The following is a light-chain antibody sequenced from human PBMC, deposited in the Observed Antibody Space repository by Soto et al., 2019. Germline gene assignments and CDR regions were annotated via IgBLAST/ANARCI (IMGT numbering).Light chain of an antibody. CDR2: ATS. V-gene: IGKV3-11*01. CDR1: QSVAGN. CDR3: QQRSSWPFT. J-gene: IGKJ3*01. Sequence: EIVMTQSPATLSVSPGERATLSCRASQSVAGNLAWYQQKPGQAPRLLIYATSNRATGIPARFSGSGSGTDFTLTISSLEPEDFAVYYCQQRSSWPFTFGPGTKVDIK.